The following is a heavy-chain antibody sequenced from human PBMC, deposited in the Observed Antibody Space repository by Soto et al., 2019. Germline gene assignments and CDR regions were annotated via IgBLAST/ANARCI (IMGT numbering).Heavy chain of an antibody. Sequence: SETLSLTCTVSGGSISSSSYYWGWIRQPPGKGLEWIGSIYYSGSTYYNPSLKSRVTISVDTSKNRFSLKLSSVTAADTAVYYCERHRVEMATISYFDYWGQGTLVTV. CDR2: IYYSGST. J-gene: IGHJ4*02. CDR1: GGSISSSSYY. V-gene: IGHV4-39*01. CDR3: ERHRVEMATISYFDY. D-gene: IGHD5-12*01.